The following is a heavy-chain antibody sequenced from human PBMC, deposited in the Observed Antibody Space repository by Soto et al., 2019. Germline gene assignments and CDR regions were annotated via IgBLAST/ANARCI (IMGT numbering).Heavy chain of an antibody. CDR3: ARVLNGDYDDVWGSYRSAPRYFAL. D-gene: IGHD3-16*02. CDR2: FDPSGIN. CDR1: GGSISSSNW. V-gene: IGHV4-4*02. J-gene: IGHJ2*01. Sequence: QVQLQESGPGLVKPSGTLSLTCAVSGGSISSSNWWSWVRQPPGKGLEWIGEFDPSGINNYNPSLKSRVTISVDKSKNQVSLKLSSVTAADTDVYYCARVLNGDYDDVWGSYRSAPRYFALWCRGTLVTVSS.